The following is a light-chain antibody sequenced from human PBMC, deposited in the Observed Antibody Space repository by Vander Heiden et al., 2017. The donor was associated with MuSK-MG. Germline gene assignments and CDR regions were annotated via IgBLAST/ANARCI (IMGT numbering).Light chain of an antibody. CDR2: EVN. CDR3: SSFAGSKTFGVV. Sequence: QSALPQPPSASGSPGQSVTISCSGTSSDVGGYNYVSWYQQHPGKAPKLMIYEVNKRPSGAQDRFSGSKSGNTASLTVSGLQAEDEADYYCSSFAGSKTFGVVFGGGTKLTVL. J-gene: IGLJ2*01. V-gene: IGLV2-8*01. CDR1: SSDVGGYNY.